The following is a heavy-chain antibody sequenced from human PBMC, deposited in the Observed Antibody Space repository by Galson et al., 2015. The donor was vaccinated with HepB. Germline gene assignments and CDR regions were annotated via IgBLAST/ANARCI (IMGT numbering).Heavy chain of an antibody. CDR3: ARVPDTAMGNIYYYGMDV. CDR2: IIPIFAMA. CDR1: GGTFSSYA. D-gene: IGHD5-18*01. Sequence: SVKVSCKASGGTFSSYALNWVRQAPGQGLEWMGRIIPIFAMAKYAQKFQGRVTISADKSTGTAYMELNSLRSEDTAVYYCARVPDTAMGNIYYYGMDVWGQGTTVTVSS. J-gene: IGHJ6*02. V-gene: IGHV1-69*04.